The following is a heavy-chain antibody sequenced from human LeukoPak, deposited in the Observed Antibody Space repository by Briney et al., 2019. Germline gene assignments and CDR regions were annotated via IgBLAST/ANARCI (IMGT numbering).Heavy chain of an antibody. CDR1: GFPFSSYE. CDR3: AQPGITMIGGV. CDR2: ISYSGSNI. Sequence: GGSLSLSCGASGFPFSSYEMNWLRQAPGKGLECVSYISYSGSNIYYADSVKGRFTISRDNAKNSLYLQMNSLRAEDTAVYYCAQPGITMIGGVWGKGTTVTISS. V-gene: IGHV3-48*03. J-gene: IGHJ6*04. D-gene: IGHD3-10*02.